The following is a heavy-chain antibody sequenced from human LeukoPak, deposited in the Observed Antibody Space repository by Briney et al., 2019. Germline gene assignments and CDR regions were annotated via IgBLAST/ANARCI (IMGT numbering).Heavy chain of an antibody. D-gene: IGHD2-15*01. CDR2: ISAYNGNT. CDR3: ARDMGVVVAAYYYYGMDV. Sequence: ASVTVSCTASGYTFTSYGISWVRQAPGQGLEWMGWISAYNGNTNYAQKLQGRVTMTTDTSTSTAYMELRSLRSDDTAVYYCARDMGVVVAAYYYYGMDVWGQGTTVTVSS. J-gene: IGHJ6*02. CDR1: GYTFTSYG. V-gene: IGHV1-18*01.